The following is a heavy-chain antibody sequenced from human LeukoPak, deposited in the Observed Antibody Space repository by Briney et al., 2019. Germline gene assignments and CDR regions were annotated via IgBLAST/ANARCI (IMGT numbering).Heavy chain of an antibody. CDR1: GYTLTNYY. CDR2: TNPKSGDT. Sequence: ASVKVSCKASGYTLTNYYMDWARQAPGQGLEWMGWTNPKSGDTKYAQKFQGRVTMTRDTSISTAYMELSSLTSDDTAVYYCASRPGISAGPFDYWGQGTVVTVSS. D-gene: IGHD6-25*01. V-gene: IGHV1-2*02. J-gene: IGHJ4*02. CDR3: ASRPGISAGPFDY.